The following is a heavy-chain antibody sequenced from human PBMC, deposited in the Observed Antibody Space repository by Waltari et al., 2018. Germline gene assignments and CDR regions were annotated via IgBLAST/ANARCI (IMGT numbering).Heavy chain of an antibody. V-gene: IGHV4-39*07. CDR1: GGSISSSSYY. J-gene: IGHJ4*02. CDR2: IDYSGST. D-gene: IGHD3-10*01. Sequence: QLQLQESGPGLVKPSETLSLTCTVSGGSISSSSYYWGWIRQPPGKGLEWIGSIDYSGSTYYNPSLKSRVTISVDTSKNQFSLKLSSVTAADTAVYYCARGFPFSPLGSLWGQGTLVTVSS. CDR3: ARGFPFSPLGSL.